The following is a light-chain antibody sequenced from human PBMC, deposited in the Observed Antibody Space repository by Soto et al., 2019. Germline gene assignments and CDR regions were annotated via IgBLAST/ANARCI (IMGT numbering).Light chain of an antibody. CDR3: QSYDNTLSASV. V-gene: IGLV1-40*01. J-gene: IGLJ7*01. CDR2: GSS. CDR1: SSNIGAGHV. Sequence: QSELTQPPSVSGAPGQRVTISCTGSSSNIGAGHVVHWYQQFPGRAPNLLIYGSSNRPSGVPDRFSGSKSGTSASLAITGLQAEDEADYYCQSYDNTLSASVFGGGTQLTVL.